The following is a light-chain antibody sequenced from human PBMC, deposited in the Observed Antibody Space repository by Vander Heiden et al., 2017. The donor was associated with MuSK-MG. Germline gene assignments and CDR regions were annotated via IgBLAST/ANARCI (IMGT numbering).Light chain of an antibody. CDR2: DVT. Sequence: QSALTQPRSVSGSPGQSVTISCTGTSSDVGGYNYVSWYQQHPGKAPKLIIYDVTKRPSGVPDRFSGSKFGNTASLTISGLQAEDEGDYFCCSYAGTYLGVFGTGTKVTVL. CDR1: SSDVGGYNY. J-gene: IGLJ1*01. CDR3: CSYAGTYLGV. V-gene: IGLV2-11*01.